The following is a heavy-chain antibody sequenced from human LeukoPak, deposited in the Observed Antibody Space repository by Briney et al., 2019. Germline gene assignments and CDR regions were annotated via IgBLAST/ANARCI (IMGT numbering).Heavy chain of an antibody. CDR1: GFTFSNYV. J-gene: IGHJ4*02. V-gene: IGHV3-23*01. D-gene: IGHD2-21*02. CDR3: SKPHNRYGGGDCYSRCF. Sequence: GGSLRLSCAASGFTFSNYVMYWVRQAPGKGLEWVSRMSGSGSSTYYADSVKGRFTISRDNSKNTLYLQMNSLRVEDTAVYYCSKPHNRYGGGDCYSRCFWREGTLVTVSS. CDR2: MSGSGSST.